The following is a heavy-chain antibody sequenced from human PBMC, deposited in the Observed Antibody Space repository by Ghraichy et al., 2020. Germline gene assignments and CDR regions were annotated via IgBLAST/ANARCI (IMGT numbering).Heavy chain of an antibody. V-gene: IGHV3-21*01. J-gene: IGHJ6*02. CDR2: ISSSSSYI. D-gene: IGHD4-23*01. Sequence: GGSLRLSCAASGFTFSSYSMNWVRQAPGKGLEWVSSISSSSSYIYYADSVKGRFTISRDNAKNSLYLQMNSLRAEDTAVYYCATTVADYYYYGMDVWVQGTTVTVSS. CDR3: ATTVADYYYYGMDV. CDR1: GFTFSSYS.